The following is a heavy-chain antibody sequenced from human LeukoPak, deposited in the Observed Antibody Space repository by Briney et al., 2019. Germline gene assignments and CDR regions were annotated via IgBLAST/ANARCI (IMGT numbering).Heavy chain of an antibody. CDR3: ARGGYCSGGSCYSDHNWFDP. J-gene: IGHJ5*02. D-gene: IGHD2-15*01. CDR2: IYHSGST. CDR1: GGSISSGGYP. V-gene: IGHV4-30-2*01. Sequence: SETLSLTCAVSGGSISSGGYPWSWIRQPPGKGLEWIGYIYHSGSTYYNPSLKSRVTISVDRSKNQFSLKLSSVTAADTAVYYCARGGYCSGGSCYSDHNWFDPWGQGTLVTVSS.